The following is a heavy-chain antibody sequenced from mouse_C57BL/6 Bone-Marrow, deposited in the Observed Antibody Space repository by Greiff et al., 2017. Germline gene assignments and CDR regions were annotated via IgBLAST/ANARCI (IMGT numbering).Heavy chain of an antibody. CDR2: IDPENGDT. J-gene: IGHJ4*01. D-gene: IGHD2-14*01. CDR1: GFNIKDDY. V-gene: IGHV14-4*01. CDR3: ATTGPLLKDAMDY. Sequence: EVQLQQSGAELVRPGASVKLSCTASGFNIKDDYMHWVKQRPEQGLEWIGWIDPENGDTEYASKFQGKATITADTSSNTAYLQLSSLTSEDPAVYYCATTGPLLKDAMDYWGQGTSVTVSA.